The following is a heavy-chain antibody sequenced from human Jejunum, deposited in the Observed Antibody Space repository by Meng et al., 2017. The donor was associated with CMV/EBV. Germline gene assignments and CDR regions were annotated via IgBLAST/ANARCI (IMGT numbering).Heavy chain of an antibody. CDR1: GLSVSANY. Sequence: AYGLSVSANYMTWVRQAPGKGLEWVSVFYTGGQTYYADAVKGRFTISRDTSKNTVDLQMNSLRAEDTAVYYCSSFDYAGHPDSFDIWGQGTLVTVSS. CDR2: FYTGGQT. CDR3: SSFDYAGHPDSFDI. V-gene: IGHV3-53*01. D-gene: IGHD3-9*01. J-gene: IGHJ4*01.